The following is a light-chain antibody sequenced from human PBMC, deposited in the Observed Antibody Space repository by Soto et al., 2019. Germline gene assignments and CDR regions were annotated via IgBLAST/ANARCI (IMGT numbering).Light chain of an antibody. J-gene: IGKJ1*01. V-gene: IGKV3-20*01. CDR2: GES. Sequence: EIVFTQSPGTLSLSPGDRATLSYRASQSASRSYLGWFQQKPGQSPRLLMYGESIRAAGVPDRFSGSGSGTEFTLTISRLEHEDFTVYYCHHYEAFGQGTKVDIK. CDR1: QSASRSY. CDR3: HHYEA.